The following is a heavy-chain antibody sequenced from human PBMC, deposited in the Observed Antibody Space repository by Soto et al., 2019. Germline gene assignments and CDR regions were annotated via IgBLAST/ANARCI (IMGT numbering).Heavy chain of an antibody. CDR1: GGTFSSSG. CDR3: ARWPQPRYTADPYAVDV. CDR2: IVPSLDTT. D-gene: IGHD3-16*02. Sequence: QVHLVQSGTEVKKPGSSVKVSCKASGGTFSSSGLSWVRQAPGQGLEWMGMIVPSLDTTNYAQKFQARVTITEDEVTNTAYMELRSLRSEDTAVYYCARWPQPRYTADPYAVDVWGQGTRVIVSS. J-gene: IGHJ6*02. V-gene: IGHV1-69*11.